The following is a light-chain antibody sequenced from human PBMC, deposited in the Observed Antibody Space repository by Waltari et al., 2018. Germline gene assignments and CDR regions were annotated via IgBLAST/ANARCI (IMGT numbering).Light chain of an antibody. J-gene: IGKJ4*01. CDR1: QGISRN. V-gene: IGKV3-11*01. CDR3: QQSSERPVT. CDR2: DAS. Sequence: DIVLTQSPATLSLSPGERATLSCRASQGISRNLGWYQQKLGQAPRLLIYDASNRATGIPARFSGSWSGTDCTLTISSLEPEDFAVYYCQQSSERPVTFGGGTKVEIK.